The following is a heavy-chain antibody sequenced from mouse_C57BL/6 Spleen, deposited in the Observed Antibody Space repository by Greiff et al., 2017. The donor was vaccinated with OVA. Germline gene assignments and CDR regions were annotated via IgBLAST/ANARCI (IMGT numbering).Heavy chain of an antibody. Sequence: VQLQQSGAELVKPGASVKISCKASGYTFTGYWMNWVKQRPGKGLEWIGQIYPGDGGTNYNGKFKGKATLTADKSSSTAYMQLSSLTSEDSAFYCWARYSNVYWYFDVWGTGTTVTVSS. J-gene: IGHJ1*03. V-gene: IGHV1-80*01. D-gene: IGHD2-5*01. CDR2: IYPGDGGT. CDR1: GYTFTGYW. CDR3: ARYSNVYWYFDV.